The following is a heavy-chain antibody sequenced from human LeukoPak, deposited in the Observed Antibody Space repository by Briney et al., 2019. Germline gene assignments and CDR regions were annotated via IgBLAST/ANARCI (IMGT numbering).Heavy chain of an antibody. CDR3: ARGVLLSGYYYGPLFDY. J-gene: IGHJ4*02. CDR1: GGSVSSGSYY. CDR2: IYYSGST. V-gene: IGHV4-61*01. Sequence: SETLSLTCTVPGGSVSSGSYYWSWIRQPPGKGLEWIGYIYYSGSTNYNPSLKSRVTISVDTSKNQFSLKLSSVTAADTAVYYCARGVLLSGYYYGPLFDYWGQGTLVTVSS. D-gene: IGHD3-22*01.